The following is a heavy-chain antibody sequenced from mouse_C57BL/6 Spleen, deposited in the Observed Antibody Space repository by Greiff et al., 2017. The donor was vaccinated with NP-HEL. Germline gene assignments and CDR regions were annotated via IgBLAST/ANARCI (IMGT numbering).Heavy chain of an antibody. D-gene: IGHD4-1*01. Sequence: QVQLKESGPELVKPGASVKISCKASGYAFSSSWMNWVKQRPGKGLEWIGRIYPGDGDTNYNGKFKGKATLTADKSSSTAYMQLSSLTSEDSAVYFCATLTEGFYFDYWGQGTTLTVSS. CDR2: IYPGDGDT. CDR1: GYAFSSSW. V-gene: IGHV1-82*01. CDR3: ATLTEGFYFDY. J-gene: IGHJ2*01.